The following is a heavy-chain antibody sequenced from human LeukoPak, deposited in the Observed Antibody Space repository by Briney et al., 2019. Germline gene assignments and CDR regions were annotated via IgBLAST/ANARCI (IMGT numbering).Heavy chain of an antibody. J-gene: IGHJ5*02. CDR3: ASVGVGTTWFDP. CDR1: GGSISSGDYY. Sequence: SQTLSLTCTVSGGSISSGDYYWSWIRQPPGEGLEWIGYIYYSGSTNYNPSPKSRVTISVDTSKNQFSLKLSSVTAADTAVYYCASVGVGTTWFDPWGQGTLVTVSS. D-gene: IGHD2/OR15-2a*01. V-gene: IGHV4-30-4*01. CDR2: IYYSGST.